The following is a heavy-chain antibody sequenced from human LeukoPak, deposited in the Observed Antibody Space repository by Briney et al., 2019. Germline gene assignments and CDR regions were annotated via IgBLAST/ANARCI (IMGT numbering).Heavy chain of an antibody. CDR3: AAANDYGDYRDAFDI. J-gene: IGHJ3*02. CDR1: GFTFTSSA. V-gene: IGHV1-58*02. D-gene: IGHD4-17*01. Sequence: ASVKVSCKASGFTFTSSAMQWVRQARGQRLEWIGWIFVGSGNTNYAQKFQERVTITRDMSTSTAYMELSSLRSEDTAVYYCAAANDYGDYRDAFDIWGQGTMVTVSS. CDR2: IFVGSGNT.